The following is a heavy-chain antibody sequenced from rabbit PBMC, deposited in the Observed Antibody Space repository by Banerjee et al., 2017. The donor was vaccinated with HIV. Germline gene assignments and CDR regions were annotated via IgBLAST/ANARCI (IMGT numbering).Heavy chain of an antibody. CDR3: ARDNAGYAGYASPFNL. J-gene: IGHJ4*01. D-gene: IGHD7-1*01. CDR1: GFSFSSGYD. V-gene: IGHV1S40*01. CDR2: IYAGSSGST. Sequence: QQLEESGGDLVKPGASLTLTCTASGFSFSSGYDMCWVRQAPGKGLEWIACIYAGSSGSTYYASWAKGRFTISKTSSTTVTLQMTSLTAADTATYFCARDNAGYAGYASPFNLWGPGT.